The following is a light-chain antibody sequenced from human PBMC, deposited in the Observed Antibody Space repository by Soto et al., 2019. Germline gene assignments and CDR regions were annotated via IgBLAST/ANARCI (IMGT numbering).Light chain of an antibody. CDR1: SSDVGGYNY. J-gene: IGLJ1*01. Sequence: QSALTQPRSVSGSPGQSVTISCTGTSSDVGGYNYVSWYQQHPGKAPKLLIYDVSKRPSGVPDRFSGSKSGNTASLTISGPQAEDEDYYYCCSYAGSYYVFGTGTKLTVL. CDR2: DVS. CDR3: CSYAGSYYV. V-gene: IGLV2-11*01.